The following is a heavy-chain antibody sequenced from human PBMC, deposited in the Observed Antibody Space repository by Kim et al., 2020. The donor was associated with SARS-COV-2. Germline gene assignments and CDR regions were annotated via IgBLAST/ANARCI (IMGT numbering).Heavy chain of an antibody. CDR3: ASILLYYYGSGSYFGWYGMDV. Sequence: SETLSLTCTVSGGSISSSSYYWGWIRQPPGKGLEWIGSIYYSGSTYYNPSLKSRVTISVDTSKNQFSLKLSSVTAADTAVYYCASILLYYYGSGSYFGWYGMDVWGQGTTVTVSS. J-gene: IGHJ6*02. V-gene: IGHV4-39*01. D-gene: IGHD3-10*01. CDR2: IYYSGST. CDR1: GGSISSSSYY.